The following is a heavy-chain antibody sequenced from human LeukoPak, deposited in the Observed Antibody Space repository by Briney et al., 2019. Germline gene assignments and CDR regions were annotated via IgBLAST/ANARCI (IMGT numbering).Heavy chain of an antibody. CDR2: IWYDGSIQ. J-gene: IGHJ6*02. Sequence: PGGSLRLSCAASGFTFSSYGMRWVRQAPGKGLEWVATIWYDGSIQYYAESVRGRFTISRESSKNTLYLQMNSLRAEDTAVFYCARNDPGNFGMDVWGQGTTVIVSS. V-gene: IGHV3-33*01. CDR1: GFTFSSYG. D-gene: IGHD1-7*01. CDR3: ARNDPGNFGMDV.